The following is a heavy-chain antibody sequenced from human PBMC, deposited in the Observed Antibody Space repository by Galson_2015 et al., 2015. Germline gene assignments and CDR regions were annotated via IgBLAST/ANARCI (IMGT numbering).Heavy chain of an antibody. D-gene: IGHD3-10*01. Sequence: SLRLSCAASGFTVSGVQMSWVRQAPGKGLEWVSVIYSGGSTYYSDSVRGRFTISRDNSKNTLYLQMSSLRAEDTAVYYCARDPDYYGSGSGGYWGQGTLVTVSS. CDR2: IYSGGST. V-gene: IGHV3-53*01. CDR1: GFTVSGVQ. J-gene: IGHJ4*02. CDR3: ARDPDYYGSGSGGY.